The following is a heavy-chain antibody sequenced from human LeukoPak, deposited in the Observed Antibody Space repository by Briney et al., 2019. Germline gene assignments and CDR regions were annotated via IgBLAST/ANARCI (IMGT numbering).Heavy chain of an antibody. CDR1: GFTFSSYV. CDR3: AKVVRGSSGWAHFDY. V-gene: IGHV3-23*01. CDR2: ISGSGGST. J-gene: IGHJ4*02. Sequence: GGSLRLSCAASGFTFSSYVMSWVRQAPGKGLEWVSAISGSGGSTYYADSVKGRFTISRDNSKNTLYLQMNSLRAEDTAVYYCAKVVRGSSGWAHFDYWGQGTLVTVSS. D-gene: IGHD6-19*01.